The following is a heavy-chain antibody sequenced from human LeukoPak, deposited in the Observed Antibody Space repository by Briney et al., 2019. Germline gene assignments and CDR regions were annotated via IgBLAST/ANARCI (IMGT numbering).Heavy chain of an antibody. V-gene: IGHV3-30*18. CDR3: AKSRRGWQVLTHLFDY. J-gene: IGHJ4*02. CDR2: ISHDGAFE. CDR1: GFTFRDYG. Sequence: PGGSLRLSCAASGFTFRDYGIYWVRQAPGKGLEWVAGISHDGAFEYYADSVRGRFIISRDNSKNTLYLQMNSLRAEDTAVYYCAKSRRGWQVLTHLFDYWGQGTLVSVSS. D-gene: IGHD2-8*02.